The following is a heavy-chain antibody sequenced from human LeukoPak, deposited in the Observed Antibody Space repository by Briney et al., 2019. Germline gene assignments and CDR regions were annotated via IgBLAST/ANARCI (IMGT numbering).Heavy chain of an antibody. D-gene: IGHD3-10*01. CDR3: AARIGVAPTQTFDY. J-gene: IGHJ4*02. CDR2: INPSGGST. Sequence: ASVKVSCKASGYTFTSYYMHWVRQAPGQGLEWMGIINPSGGSTSYAQKFQGRVAITRDMSTSTAYMELSSLRSDDTAVYYCAARIGVAPTQTFDYWGQGTLVTVSS. CDR1: GYTFTSYY. V-gene: IGHV1-46*01.